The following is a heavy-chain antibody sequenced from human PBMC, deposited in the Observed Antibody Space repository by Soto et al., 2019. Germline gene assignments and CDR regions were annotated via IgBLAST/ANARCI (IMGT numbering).Heavy chain of an antibody. CDR2: ISGDNGDT. D-gene: IGHD6-6*01. Sequence: QVQLVQSGAEVKKPGASVKVSCKASGYTFTNYGTSWVRQAPGKGLEYMGWISGDNGDTHYAQKVQGRVTMTTDTSTNTADMELRSLRPDDTAVYYCMRRTSVGYFQYWGHGTLVTVSS. J-gene: IGHJ1*01. V-gene: IGHV1-18*01. CDR1: GYTFTNYG. CDR3: MRRTSVGYFQY.